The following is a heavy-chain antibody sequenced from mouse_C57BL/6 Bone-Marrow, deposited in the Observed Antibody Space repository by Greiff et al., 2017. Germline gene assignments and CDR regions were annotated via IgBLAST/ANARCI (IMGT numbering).Heavy chain of an antibody. CDR3: ARWDDPFAY. D-gene: IGHD4-1*01. J-gene: IGHJ3*01. CDR2: IYPGDGDT. CDR1: GYAFSSYW. Sequence: QVQLQQSGAELVKPGASVKISCKASGYAFSSYWMTWVKQRPGKGLEWIGQIYPGDGDTNYNGKFKGKATLTADKSSSTAYMQLSSLTSEDSAVXFCARWDDPFAYWGQGTLVTVSA. V-gene: IGHV1-80*01.